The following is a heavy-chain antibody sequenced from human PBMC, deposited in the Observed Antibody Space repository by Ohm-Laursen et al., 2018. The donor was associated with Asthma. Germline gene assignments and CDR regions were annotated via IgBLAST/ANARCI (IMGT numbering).Heavy chain of an antibody. CDR3: ASRLGGYSYGSSFDY. CDR1: GGTFSSYA. CDR2: IIPIFGTA. V-gene: IGHV1-69*13. J-gene: IGHJ4*02. D-gene: IGHD5-18*01. Sequence: VKISCKASGGTFSSYAISWVRQAPGQGLEWMGGIIPIFGTANYAQKFQGRVTITADESTSTAYMELSSLRSEDTAVYYCASRLGGYSYGSSFDYWGQGTLVTVSS.